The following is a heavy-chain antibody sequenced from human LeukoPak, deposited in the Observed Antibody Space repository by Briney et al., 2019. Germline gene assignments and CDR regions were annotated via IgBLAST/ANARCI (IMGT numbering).Heavy chain of an antibody. J-gene: IGHJ4*02. CDR2: ISPNSGGT. CDR3: AREGRGGGFDY. D-gene: IGHD3-10*01. Sequence: ASVKVSCKASGYTFTGYYMHWVRQAPGQGLEWMRWISPNSGGTNYAQKFQGRVTMTRDTSISTAYMELSRLRSSDTAGYYRAREGRGGGFDYWGQGTLVTVSS. V-gene: IGHV1-2*02. CDR1: GYTFTGYY.